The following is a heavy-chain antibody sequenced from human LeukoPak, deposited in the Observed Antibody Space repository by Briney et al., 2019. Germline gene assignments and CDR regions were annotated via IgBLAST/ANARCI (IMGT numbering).Heavy chain of an antibody. V-gene: IGHV4-31*03. CDR1: GGSISSGGYY. J-gene: IGHJ3*02. CDR2: IYYSGST. D-gene: IGHD3-3*01. Sequence: SETLSLTCTVSGGSISSGGYYWSWIRQHPGKGLEWIGYIYYSGSTYYNPSLKSRVTISVDTSKNQFSLKLSSVTAADTAVYYCARFIAHYDSWSGYYTQDAFDIWGQGTMVTVSS. CDR3: ARFIAHYDSWSGYYTQDAFDI.